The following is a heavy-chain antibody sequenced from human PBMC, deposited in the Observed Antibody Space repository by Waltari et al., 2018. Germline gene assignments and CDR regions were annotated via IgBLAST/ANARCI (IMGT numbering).Heavy chain of an antibody. D-gene: IGHD4-17*01. J-gene: IGHJ4*02. CDR2: ISSRGRTI. CDR3: ARDVYGDSLFDY. V-gene: IGHV3-48*03. Sequence: EVQLVESGGGLVQPGGSLRLSCAASGFPFSNYEMTWVRQAPGKGLGWVSYISSRGRTIYYADSAKGRFTISRDNAKNSLYLQMSSLRAEDTAVYFCARDVYGDSLFDYWGQGTLVTVSS. CDR1: GFPFSNYE.